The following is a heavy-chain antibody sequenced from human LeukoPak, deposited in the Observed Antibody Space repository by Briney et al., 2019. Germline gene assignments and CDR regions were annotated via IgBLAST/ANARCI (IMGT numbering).Heavy chain of an antibody. CDR2: INWNGGST. V-gene: IGHV3-20*04. Sequence: GGCLRLSCVVSGFTFDDYGMRWDSPAPGKGREWDSGINWNGGSTGYADSVKGRSTISRDNAKNSLYLQMNSLRAEDTALYYCARDVPYDFWSGYSFDYWGQGTLVTVSS. CDR3: ARDVPYDFWSGYSFDY. CDR1: GFTFDDYG. D-gene: IGHD3-3*01. J-gene: IGHJ4*02.